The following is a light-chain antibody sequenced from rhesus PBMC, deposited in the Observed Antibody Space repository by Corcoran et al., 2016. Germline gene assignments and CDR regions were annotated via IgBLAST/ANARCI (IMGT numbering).Light chain of an antibody. CDR3: GPGTKDPYR. CDR2: KVS. J-gene: IGKJ2*01. Sequence: DVVMTQSPLSLPITHGQPASISCRSSQSLVHSDRNTYLSWYHQKAGPPPRLLIYKVSNRKSGFQDRVSGVGAGTDFTLKNSRVEAENVGIYYCGPGTKDPYRFGQGTKVEIE. V-gene: IGKV2-62*02. CDR1: QSLVHSDRNTY.